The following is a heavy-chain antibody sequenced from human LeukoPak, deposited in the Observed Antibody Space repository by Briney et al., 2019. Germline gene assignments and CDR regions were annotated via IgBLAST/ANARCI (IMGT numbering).Heavy chain of an antibody. CDR2: ISYDGSNK. CDR1: GFTFSSYG. V-gene: IGHV3-30*03. J-gene: IGHJ4*02. Sequence: GGSLRLSCAASGFTFSSYGMHWVRQAPGKGLEWVAVISYDGSNKYYADSVKGRFTISRDNSKNTLYLQMNSLRAEDTAVYYCARDWGAYCSSTSCSLGGYWGQGTLVTVSS. CDR3: ARDWGAYCSSTSCSLGGY. D-gene: IGHD2-2*01.